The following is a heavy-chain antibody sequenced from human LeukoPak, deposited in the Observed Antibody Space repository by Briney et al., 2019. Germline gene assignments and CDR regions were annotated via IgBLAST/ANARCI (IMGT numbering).Heavy chain of an antibody. CDR2: IWYDGSNK. J-gene: IGHJ4*02. CDR1: GFTFSSYG. CDR3: AKLSRGITMIRGYLDS. D-gene: IGHD3-10*01. V-gene: IGHV3-33*06. Sequence: GGSLRLSCAASGFTFSSYGMHWVRQAPGKGLEWVAVIWYDGSNKYYADSVKGRFTISRDNSKNTLYLQMNSLRAEDTAVYYCAKLSRGITMIRGYLDSWGQGTLVTVPS.